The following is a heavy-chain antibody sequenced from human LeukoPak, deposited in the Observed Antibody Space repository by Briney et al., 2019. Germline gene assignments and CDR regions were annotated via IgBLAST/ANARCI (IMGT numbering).Heavy chain of an antibody. J-gene: IGHJ4*02. Sequence: ASVKVSCEASRYIFTCYDISGVRQAPGQGLEWMGWISTYNDNTHYAQKLQGRVTMTTDTSTSTVYMELKSLRSDDTAVYYCARIHSRIIAARPGNPAFDYWGRGTLVTVSS. CDR2: ISTYNDNT. CDR1: RYIFTCYD. D-gene: IGHD6-6*01. CDR3: ARIHSRIIAARPGNPAFDY. V-gene: IGHV1-18*01.